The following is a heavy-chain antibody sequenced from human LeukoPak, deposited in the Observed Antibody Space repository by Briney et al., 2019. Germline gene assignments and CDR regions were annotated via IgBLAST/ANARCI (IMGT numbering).Heavy chain of an antibody. V-gene: IGHV1-2*02. CDR2: INPNSGGT. CDR1: GYTFTGYY. J-gene: IGHJ5*02. D-gene: IGHD2-2*01. CDR3: ARELGTTSIHWFDP. Sequence: ASVKVSCKASGYTFTGYYIHWVRQAPGQGLEWMGWINPNSGGTNYAQRFQGRVTMTRDTSISTAYMELSRLRSDDTAVYYCARELGTTSIHWFDPWGLGTLVTVSS.